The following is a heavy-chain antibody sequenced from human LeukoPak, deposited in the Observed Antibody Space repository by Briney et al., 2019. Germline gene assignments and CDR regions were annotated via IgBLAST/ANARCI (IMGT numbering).Heavy chain of an antibody. Sequence: PGGSLRLSCAASGNYLVHWVRQAPGKGLVWVSHINSDGSWTSYADSVEGRFTISKDNAKNTVYLQMNSLRAEDTAVYYCVSFYETYWGRGTLVTVSS. D-gene: IGHD2/OR15-2a*01. V-gene: IGHV3-74*01. CDR2: INSDGSWT. CDR1: GNYL. CDR3: VSFYETY. J-gene: IGHJ4*02.